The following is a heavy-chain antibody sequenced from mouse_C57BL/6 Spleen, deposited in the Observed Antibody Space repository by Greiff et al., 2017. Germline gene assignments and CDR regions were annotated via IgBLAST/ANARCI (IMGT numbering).Heavy chain of an antibody. Sequence: QVQLQQPGAELVKPGASVKMSCKASGYTFTSYWITWVKQRPGQGLEWIGEIYPGSGSTNYNEKFKSKATLTVDTSSSTAYMQLSSLTSEDSAVCYCARQGDDYPWFAYWGQGTLVTVSA. D-gene: IGHD2-4*01. CDR3: ARQGDDYPWFAY. J-gene: IGHJ3*01. V-gene: IGHV1-55*01. CDR2: IYPGSGST. CDR1: GYTFTSYW.